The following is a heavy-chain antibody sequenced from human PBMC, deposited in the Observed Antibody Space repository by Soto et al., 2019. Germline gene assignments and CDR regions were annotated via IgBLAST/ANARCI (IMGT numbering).Heavy chain of an antibody. J-gene: IGHJ5*02. D-gene: IGHD3-3*01. V-gene: IGHV4-61*08. CDR1: GGSINSRGYY. CDR3: ARGSHRDYYDFWSGYHYPNWFDP. Sequence: KPSETLSLTCTVSGGSINSRGYYWTWIRQHPGKGLEWIGYIYYSGSTNYNPSLKSRVTISVDTSKNQFSLKLSSVTAADTAVYYCARGSHRDYYDFWSGYHYPNWFDPWGQGTLVTVSS. CDR2: IYYSGST.